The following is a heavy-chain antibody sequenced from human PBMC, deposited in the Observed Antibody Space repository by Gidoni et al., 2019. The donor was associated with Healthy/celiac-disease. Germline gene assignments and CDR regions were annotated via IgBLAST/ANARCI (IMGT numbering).Heavy chain of an antibody. CDR2: IYYSGST. CDR1: GGSISSDY. V-gene: IGHV4-59*01. D-gene: IGHD4-17*01. Sequence: QVQLQESGPGLVKPSETLSLTCTVSGGSISSDYWSWIRQPPGKGLEWIGYIYYSGSTNYHPSLKSRVTISVDTSKNQFSLKLSSVTAADTAVYYCARGPTVTKTIYYYYMDVWGKGTTVTVSS. CDR3: ARGPTVTKTIYYYYMDV. J-gene: IGHJ6*03.